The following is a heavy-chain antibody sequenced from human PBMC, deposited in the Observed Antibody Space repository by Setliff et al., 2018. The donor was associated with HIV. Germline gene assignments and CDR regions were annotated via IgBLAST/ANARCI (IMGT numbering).Heavy chain of an antibody. V-gene: IGHV4-31*03. CDR2: IYNTGEA. J-gene: IGHJ5*02. D-gene: IGHD6-25*01. CDR3: ARWYTTGRGWFDP. Sequence: SETLSLTCTVSGGSINSGEYYWRWSRQRPGKGLEWIGYIYNTGEAYYNPPLKGRVTISIDTSKNQFSLRLTSVTAADTAVYYCARWYTTGRGWFDPWGQGTLVTVSS. CDR1: GGSINSGEYY.